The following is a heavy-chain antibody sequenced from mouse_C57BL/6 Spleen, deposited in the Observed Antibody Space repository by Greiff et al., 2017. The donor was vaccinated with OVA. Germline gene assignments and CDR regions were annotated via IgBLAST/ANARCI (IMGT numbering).Heavy chain of an antibody. V-gene: IGHV5-9-1*02. CDR1: GFTFSSYA. CDR2: ISRGGDYI. J-gene: IGHJ4*01. Sequence: EVMLVESGEGLVKPGGSLKLSCAASGFTFSSYAMPWVRQTPEKRLEWVAYISRGGDYIYYAHTVKGQSTFSRDKSRNTRYLQMSSLTSEDTAMDYCDSSRYYYAMGYWGQGTSVTVAS. CDR3: DSSRYYYAMGY. D-gene: IGHD1-1*01.